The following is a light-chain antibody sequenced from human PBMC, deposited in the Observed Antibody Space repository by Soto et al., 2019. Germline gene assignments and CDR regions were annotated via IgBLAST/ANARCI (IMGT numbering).Light chain of an antibody. V-gene: IGKV1-5*01. CDR1: QSISRS. CDR3: QQYSSFLLT. J-gene: IGKJ3*01. Sequence: DIQMTQSPSTLSASVGDRVTITCRASQSISRSLAWYQQKPGKAPNLLIFDASSLESGVPSRFRGSGFGTELTLTLSRLQPYDFATYYCQQYSSFLLTFGPGTTVDIK. CDR2: DAS.